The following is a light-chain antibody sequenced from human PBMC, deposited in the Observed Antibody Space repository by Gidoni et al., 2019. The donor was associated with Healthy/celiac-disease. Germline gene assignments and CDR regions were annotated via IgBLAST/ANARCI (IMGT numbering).Light chain of an antibody. Sequence: DIQMTQSPSSLSASVGDRVTITCRASQSISSYLNWYQQKPGKAPKLLIYAASSLQSGVPSRFSGSGSGTDFTLTISSLQPEDFATYYWQQSYSTPWTFXQXTKVXIK. J-gene: IGKJ1*01. CDR3: QQSYSTPWT. V-gene: IGKV1-39*01. CDR2: AAS. CDR1: QSISSY.